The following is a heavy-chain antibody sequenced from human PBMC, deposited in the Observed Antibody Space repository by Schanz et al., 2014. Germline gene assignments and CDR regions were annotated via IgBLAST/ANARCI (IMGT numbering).Heavy chain of an antibody. J-gene: IGHJ6*02. CDR3: ATAEDASGSYGLPACGV. V-gene: IGHV1-24*01. CDR1: GNTLSKLS. D-gene: IGHD3-10*01. CDR2: LDLEDGEI. Sequence: QVQLVQSGAEVKKAGASVKVSCKVSGNTLSKLSIHWVRQAPGKGLEWMGGLDLEDGEIVYAEQLKGRVTMTEDTSTDTAYMELSSLRSQDTAVYYCATAEDASGSYGLPACGVWGQGTTVIVSS.